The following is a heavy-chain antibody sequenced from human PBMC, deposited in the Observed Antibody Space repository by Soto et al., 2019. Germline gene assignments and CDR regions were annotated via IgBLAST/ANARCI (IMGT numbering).Heavy chain of an antibody. CDR3: ARDSPGYYYDSSGLEFDP. D-gene: IGHD3-22*01. CDR2: IIPIFGTA. CDR1: GGTFSSYA. Sequence: VASVKVSCKASGGTFSSYAISWVRQAPGQGLEWMGGIIPIFGTANYAQKFQGRVTITADESTSTAYMELSSLRSEDTAVYYCARDSPGYYYDSSGLEFDPWGQGTLVTVSS. V-gene: IGHV1-69*13. J-gene: IGHJ5*02.